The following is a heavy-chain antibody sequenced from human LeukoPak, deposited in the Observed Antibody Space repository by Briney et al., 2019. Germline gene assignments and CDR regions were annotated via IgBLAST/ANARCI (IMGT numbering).Heavy chain of an antibody. CDR1: GFTFSNYA. V-gene: IGHV3-23*01. J-gene: IGHJ4*02. D-gene: IGHD5-12*01. CDR3: AKRYSGYGSFDY. CDR2: TSGSGVST. Sequence: GGSLSLSCAASGFTFSNYAMSWVRQAPGKGLEWVSATSGSGVSTYYADSVKGRFTISRDNSNNTLFLHMSSLRAEDTAVYYCAKRYSGYGSFDYWGQGTLVTVSS.